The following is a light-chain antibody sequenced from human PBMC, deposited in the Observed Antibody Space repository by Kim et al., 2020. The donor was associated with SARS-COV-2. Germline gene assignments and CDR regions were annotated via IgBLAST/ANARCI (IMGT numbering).Light chain of an antibody. J-gene: IGLJ3*02. CDR3: SSRDSSGDNVML. Sequence: LGQTGLITCKGDSLRNYYASWYQQRPGQGPRLLSYGKNSRPSGISDRFSGSTSGNTASLTITATQAEDEADYFCSSRDSSGDNVMLFGGGTQLTVL. CDR1: SLRNYY. CDR2: GKN. V-gene: IGLV3-19*01.